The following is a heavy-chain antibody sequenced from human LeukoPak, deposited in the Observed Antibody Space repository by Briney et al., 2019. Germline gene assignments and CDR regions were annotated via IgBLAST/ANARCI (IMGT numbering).Heavy chain of an antibody. J-gene: IGHJ4*02. CDR1: GFTFNNYW. D-gene: IGHD2-15*01. CDR3: ARDYCSGVSCFSGY. CDR2: IKQDGFEK. V-gene: IGHV3-7*05. Sequence: PGGSLTLSCAASGFTFNNYWMSWVRQAPGKGVEWVANIKQDGFEKYYVDSVKGRFTISRDNAENSLYLQLNSLRAADTAVYYCARDYCSGVSCFSGYWGQGTLVTVSS.